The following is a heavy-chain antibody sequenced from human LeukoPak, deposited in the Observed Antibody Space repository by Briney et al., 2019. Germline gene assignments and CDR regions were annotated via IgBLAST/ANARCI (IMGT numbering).Heavy chain of an antibody. J-gene: IGHJ3*02. Sequence: GGSLRLSCAASGLTFDNYAMHWVRQAPWKGLEWVSGISWNSGSIDYADSVKGRFTISRDNAKNSLYLQMNSLRVEDMALYYCVKALGTTDAFHIWGQGTMVTVSS. V-gene: IGHV3-9*03. CDR3: VKALGTTDAFHI. D-gene: IGHD1-14*01. CDR2: ISWNSGSI. CDR1: GLTFDNYA.